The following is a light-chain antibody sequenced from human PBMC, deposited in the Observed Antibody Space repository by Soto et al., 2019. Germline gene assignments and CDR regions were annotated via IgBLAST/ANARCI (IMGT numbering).Light chain of an antibody. CDR3: QPYNNWPLT. CDR1: QSVSSY. Sequence: DIVLTQSPATLSLSPGPPAPLSCRARQSVSSYLAWYQQQPGQAPRLLIYDTSTRATGVPTRFSGSRSGAEFTLTINSLQSEDFAVYYCQPYNNWPLTFGGGTKVDIK. V-gene: IGKV3-15*01. J-gene: IGKJ4*01. CDR2: DTS.